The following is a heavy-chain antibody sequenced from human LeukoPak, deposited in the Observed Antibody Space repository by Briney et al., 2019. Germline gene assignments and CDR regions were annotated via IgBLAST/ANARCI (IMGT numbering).Heavy chain of an antibody. Sequence: PGGSLRLSCAASGFTFGAYGMTWVRQAPGKGLEWVASINWNGGKTVYADSVKGRFTISRDNAKNSLYLQLNSLRAEDTALYYCAREGEKTYYDFWTTYYIGYWGQGTLVTVSS. CDR3: AREGEKTYYDFWTTYYIGY. D-gene: IGHD3-3*01. CDR2: INWNGGKT. V-gene: IGHV3-20*04. J-gene: IGHJ4*02. CDR1: GFTFGAYG.